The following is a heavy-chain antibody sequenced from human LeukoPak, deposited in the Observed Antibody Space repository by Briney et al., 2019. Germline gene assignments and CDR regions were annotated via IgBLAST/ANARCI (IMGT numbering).Heavy chain of an antibody. CDR2: INPNSGGT. V-gene: IGHV1-2*02. CDR1: GYTFTGYY. J-gene: IGHJ4*02. D-gene: IGHD4-11*01. Sequence: ASVKVSCKASGYTFTGYYMHWVRQAPGQGLEWMGWINPNSGGTTYAQKFQGRVTMTRDTSISTAHMELSSLTSDDTAVYFCARDSETIRDDYSLHHFDYWGQGTLVTVSS. CDR3: ARDSETIRDDYSLHHFDY.